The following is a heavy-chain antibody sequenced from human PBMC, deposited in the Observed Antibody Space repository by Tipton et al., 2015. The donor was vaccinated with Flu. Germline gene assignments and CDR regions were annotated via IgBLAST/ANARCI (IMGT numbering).Heavy chain of an antibody. CDR3: ARDRGFGAYTFDY. J-gene: IGHJ4*02. Sequence: VQLVQSGAEVKKPGASVRISCTASGYTFTNYNMHWVRQAPGQGPEWMGIIYPSGGGTTYAQRFQDRVTLTRDKSTSTVYMELSSLRSEDTAFYYCARDRGFGAYTFDYWGQGTLVTVAS. V-gene: IGHV1-46*01. CDR2: IYPSGGGT. CDR1: GYTFTNYN. D-gene: IGHD3-10*01.